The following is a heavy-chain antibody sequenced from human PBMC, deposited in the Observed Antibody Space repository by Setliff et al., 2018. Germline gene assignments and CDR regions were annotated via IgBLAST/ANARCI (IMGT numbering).Heavy chain of an antibody. CDR3: ARENTAKNFWGEESDY. J-gene: IGHJ4*02. CDR1: GYTFTSYG. D-gene: IGHD3-3*01. Sequence: ASVKVSCKASGYTFTSYGISWVRQAPGQGLEWMGVINPGDGSTTYAQKFQGRVKMTRDTSTNTVYMQLNSLRFEDRAVYYCARENTAKNFWGEESDYWGQGTLVTAPQ. CDR2: INPGDGST. V-gene: IGHV1-46*01.